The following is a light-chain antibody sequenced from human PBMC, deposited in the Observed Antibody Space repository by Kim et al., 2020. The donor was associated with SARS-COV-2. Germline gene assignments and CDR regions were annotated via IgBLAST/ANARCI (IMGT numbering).Light chain of an antibody. V-gene: IGLV3-19*01. CDR1: SLRSYY. J-gene: IGLJ3*02. Sequence: SSELTQDPAVSVALGQTVRITCQGDSLRSYYASWYQQKPGQAPVLVIYGKNNRPSGIPDRFSGSSSGNTASLTITGAQAEDDADYYCNSRDSSGNHLAVF. CDR3: NSRDSSGNHLAV. CDR2: GKN.